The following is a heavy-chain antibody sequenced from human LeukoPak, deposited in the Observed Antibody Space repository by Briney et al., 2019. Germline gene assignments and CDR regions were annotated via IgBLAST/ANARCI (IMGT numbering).Heavy chain of an antibody. D-gene: IGHD2-15*01. J-gene: IGHJ4*02. Sequence: GGSLRLSCVGSGFSFDYGMSWVRQAPGKGLEWVSTINWNGGSTFYADSVKGRFTISRDNTKNSLYLQMNSLRAEDTAFYYCARGGLSSGSSDYWGQGVLVTVSS. V-gene: IGHV3-20*04. CDR1: GFSFDYG. CDR2: INWNGGST. CDR3: ARGGLSSGSSDY.